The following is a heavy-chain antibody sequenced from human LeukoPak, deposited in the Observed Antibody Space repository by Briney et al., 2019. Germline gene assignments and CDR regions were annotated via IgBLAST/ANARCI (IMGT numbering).Heavy chain of an antibody. J-gene: IGHJ4*02. CDR2: MASDGSST. CDR3: ARGRPHGNDY. CDR1: GFTFSSYW. V-gene: IGHV3-74*01. D-gene: IGHD4-23*01. Sequence: GGSLRLSCAASGFTFSSYWMNWVRQAPGKGLVWVSRMASDGSSTTYADSVKGRFSISRDNAKNTLYLQMNSLRVEDTAVYYRARGRPHGNDYWGQGTLVTVSS.